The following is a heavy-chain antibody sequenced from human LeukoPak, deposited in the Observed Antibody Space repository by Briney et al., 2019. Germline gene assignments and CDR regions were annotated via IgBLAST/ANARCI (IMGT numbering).Heavy chain of an antibody. D-gene: IGHD5-18*01. CDR3: AKDRLGYSYGSPFDY. CDR1: GFTFSSYA. Sequence: SGGSLRLSCAASGFTFSSYAMSWVRQAPGKGLEWVSAISGSGGSTYYADSVKGRFTTSRDNSKNTLYLQMNSLRAEDTAVYYCAKDRLGYSYGSPFDYWGQGTLVTVSS. J-gene: IGHJ4*02. V-gene: IGHV3-23*01. CDR2: ISGSGGST.